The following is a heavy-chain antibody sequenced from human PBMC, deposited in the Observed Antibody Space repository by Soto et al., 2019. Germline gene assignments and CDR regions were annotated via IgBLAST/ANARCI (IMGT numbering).Heavy chain of an antibody. CDR3: ARDRLLAWLNYSYYYGMDV. V-gene: IGHV3-30-3*01. CDR1: GFTFSSYA. CDR2: ISYDGSNK. D-gene: IGHD3-3*01. Sequence: GGSLRLSCAASGFTFSSYAMHWVRQAPGKGLEWVAVISYDGSNKYYADSVKGRFTISRDNSKNTLYLQMNSLRAEDTAVYYCARDRLLAWLNYSYYYGMDVWGQGTTVTVSS. J-gene: IGHJ6*02.